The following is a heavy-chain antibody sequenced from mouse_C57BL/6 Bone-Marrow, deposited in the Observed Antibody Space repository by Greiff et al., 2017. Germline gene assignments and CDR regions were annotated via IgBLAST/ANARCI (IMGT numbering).Heavy chain of an antibody. CDR3: ERLAHYDGFVDY. J-gene: IGHJ4*01. CDR1: GYTFTSYW. D-gene: IGHD1-2*01. CDR2: IDPSDSYT. V-gene: IGHV1-59*01. Sequence: VQLQQPGAELVRPGTSVKLSCKASGYTFTSYWMHWVKQRPGQGLEWIGVIDPSDSYTNYNQKFKGKATLTVDTSSSTAYMQLSSLTSEDSAVYYCERLAHYDGFVDYWGQGTSVTVSS.